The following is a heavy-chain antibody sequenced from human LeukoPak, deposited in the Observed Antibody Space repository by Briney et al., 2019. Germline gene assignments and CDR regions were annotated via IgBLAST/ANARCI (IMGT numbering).Heavy chain of an antibody. CDR1: SGSISIYY. Sequence: SETLSLTCTVSSGSISIYYWSWIRQPPGKGLEWVGYIYYSGSANYNPSLKSRVTISVDTSKNQSSLKLSSVTAAVTAVYYCAKFSSSWSYFDYWGQGTLVTVSS. V-gene: IGHV4-59*01. CDR2: IYYSGSA. CDR3: AKFSSSWSYFDY. J-gene: IGHJ4*02. D-gene: IGHD6-13*01.